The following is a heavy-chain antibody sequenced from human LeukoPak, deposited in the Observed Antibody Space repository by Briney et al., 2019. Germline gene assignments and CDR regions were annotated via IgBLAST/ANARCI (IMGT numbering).Heavy chain of an antibody. CDR2: ISTSGSVI. CDR1: GFAFSTYA. CDR3: ARVRRGGRPTDAFEI. D-gene: IGHD4-23*01. J-gene: IGHJ3*02. Sequence: AGGSLRLSCAVSGFAFSTYAISWVRQAPGKGLEWLSYISTSGSVIYYADSVKGRFTISRDNANNSLYLQMNSLRAEDTAVYYCARVRRGGRPTDAFEIWGQGTMVTVSS. V-gene: IGHV3-11*01.